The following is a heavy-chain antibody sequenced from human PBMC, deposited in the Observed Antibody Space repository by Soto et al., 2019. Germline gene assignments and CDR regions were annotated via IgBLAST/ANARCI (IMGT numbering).Heavy chain of an antibody. Sequence: EVQLVESGGGLVQPGRSLRLSCAASGFTFDDYAMHWVRQAPGKGLEWVSGISWNSGSIGYADSVKGRFTISRDNAKNSLYLQMNSLRAEDTALYYCARKIYVGVGGYCSGGSCYGGAFDIWGQGTMVTVSS. J-gene: IGHJ3*02. CDR2: ISWNSGSI. CDR1: GFTFDDYA. CDR3: ARKIYVGVGGYCSGGSCYGGAFDI. D-gene: IGHD2-15*01. V-gene: IGHV3-9*01.